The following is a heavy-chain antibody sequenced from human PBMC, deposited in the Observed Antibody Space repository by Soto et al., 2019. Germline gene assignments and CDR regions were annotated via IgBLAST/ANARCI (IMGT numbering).Heavy chain of an antibody. CDR3: AGNGDSSDYRGWFDP. Sequence: EVQLVESGGGLVQPGGSLRLSCAASGFTVSSNYMSWVRQAPGKGLEWVSVIYSGGTTYDSDSVKGRFNISGDNSKHTLFIQMNSLRDGETAVYDCAGNGDSSDYRGWFDPCGQGTLVTVSA. V-gene: IGHV3-66*01. D-gene: IGHD3-22*01. J-gene: IGHJ5*02. CDR2: IYSGGTT. CDR1: GFTVSSNY.